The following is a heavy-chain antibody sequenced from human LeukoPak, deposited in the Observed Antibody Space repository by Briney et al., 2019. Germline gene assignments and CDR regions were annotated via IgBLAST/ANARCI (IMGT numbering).Heavy chain of an antibody. CDR1: GGSFSGYY. Sequence: KTSETLSLTCAVYGGSFSGYYWSWIRQPPGKGLEWIGEINHSGSTNYNPSLKSRVTISVDTSKNQFSLKLSSVTAADTAVYYCASLLVPGNFDYWGQGTLVTVSP. J-gene: IGHJ4*02. CDR3: ASLLVPGNFDY. D-gene: IGHD2-8*02. CDR2: INHSGST. V-gene: IGHV4-34*01.